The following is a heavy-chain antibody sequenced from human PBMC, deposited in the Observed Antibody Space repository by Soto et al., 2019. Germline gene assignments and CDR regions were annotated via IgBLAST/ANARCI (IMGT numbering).Heavy chain of an antibody. CDR3: ARIGGYHGPLDY. Sequence: PSETLSLTCSVSGVSISSYFWSWIRQAPGRGLELIGYTYHRGSTNYSPSLKSRVAISLDTSENQFSLKVNSVTAADTAVYYCARIGGYHGPLDYWGQGTPVTVSS. D-gene: IGHD6-25*01. J-gene: IGHJ4*02. CDR2: TYHRGST. V-gene: IGHV4-59*01. CDR1: GVSISSYF.